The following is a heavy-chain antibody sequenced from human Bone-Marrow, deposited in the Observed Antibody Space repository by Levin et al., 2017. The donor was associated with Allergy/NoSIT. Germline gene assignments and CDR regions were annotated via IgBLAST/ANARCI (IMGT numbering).Heavy chain of an antibody. CDR1: GGSMTSSSHY. CDR3: AGINFGDYS. D-gene: IGHD4-17*01. V-gene: IGHV4-39*01. CDR2: VYYSGST. J-gene: IGHJ4*02. Sequence: SQTLSLTCTVSGGSMTSSSHYWAWIRQPPGKGLEWIGSVYYSGSTYYKPSLQSRITISMDTSKNQFSLTLNSVTASDTAVYYCAGINFGDYSWGQGTLVTVSS.